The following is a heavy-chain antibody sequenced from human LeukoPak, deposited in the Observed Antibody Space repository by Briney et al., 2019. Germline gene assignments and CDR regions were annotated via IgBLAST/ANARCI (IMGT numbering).Heavy chain of an antibody. D-gene: IGHD3-10*01. Sequence: SETLSLTCAVSGGSISSGGYSWSWMRQPPGKGLEWIGYIYHSGSTYYNPSLKSRVTISVDRSKNQFSLKLSSVTAADTAVYYCARLPRSMVFDYWGQGTLVTVSS. CDR3: ARLPRSMVFDY. CDR1: GGSISSGGYS. V-gene: IGHV4-30-2*01. J-gene: IGHJ4*02. CDR2: IYHSGST.